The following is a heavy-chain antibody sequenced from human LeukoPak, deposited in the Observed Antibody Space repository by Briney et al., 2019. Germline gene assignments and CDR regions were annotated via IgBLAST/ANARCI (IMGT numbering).Heavy chain of an antibody. CDR3: AKEQQLGNYYYYGMDV. Sequence: GRSLRLSCAASGFTFSSYGMLWVPQAPGKGLVGVAVISYDGSNKYYADSVKGRFTISRDNSKNTLYLQMNSLRAEDTAVYYCAKEQQLGNYYYYGMDVWGQGTTVTVSS. J-gene: IGHJ6*02. CDR2: ISYDGSNK. D-gene: IGHD6-13*01. CDR1: GFTFSSYG. V-gene: IGHV3-30*18.